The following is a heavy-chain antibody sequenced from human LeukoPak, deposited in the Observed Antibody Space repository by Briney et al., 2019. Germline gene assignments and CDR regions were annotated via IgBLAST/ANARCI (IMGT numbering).Heavy chain of an antibody. D-gene: IGHD2-15*01. V-gene: IGHV1-18*01. CDR3: ARSLGDYCSGGSCYLDY. CDR2: ISAYNGNT. CDR1: GYTFTSYG. Sequence: ASVKVSCKASGYTFTSYGISWVRQAPGQGLEWMGWISAYNGNTNYAQKLQDRVTMTTDTSTSTAYMELRSLRSDDTAVYYCARSLGDYCSGGSCYLDYWGQGTLVTVSS. J-gene: IGHJ4*02.